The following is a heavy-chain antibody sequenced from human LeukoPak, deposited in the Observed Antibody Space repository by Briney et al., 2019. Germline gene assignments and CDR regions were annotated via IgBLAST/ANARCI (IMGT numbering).Heavy chain of an antibody. Sequence: PGGSLRLSCAASGFTFSSYSMNWVRQAPGKGLEWVSSISSSSSYIYYADSVKGRFTISRDNAKNSLYLQMNSLRAEDTAVYYCAQGRVYYYGSGSQEYFQHWGQGTLVTVSS. CDR3: AQGRVYYYGSGSQEYFQH. J-gene: IGHJ1*01. CDR2: ISSSSSYI. V-gene: IGHV3-21*04. D-gene: IGHD3-10*01. CDR1: GFTFSSYS.